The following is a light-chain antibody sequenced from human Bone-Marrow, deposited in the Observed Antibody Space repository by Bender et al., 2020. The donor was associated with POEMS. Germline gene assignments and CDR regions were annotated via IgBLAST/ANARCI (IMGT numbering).Light chain of an antibody. V-gene: IGLV3-21*02. Sequence: VLTQPPSVSVAPGQTARLTCGGNNIGGKSVHWYQQKPGQAPVLVVYDDSDRPSGIPERFSGSNSGNTATLIITTVEAGDEADYYCQVWDSSRDLVVFGGGTELTVL. CDR1: NIGGKS. CDR2: DDS. CDR3: QVWDSSRDLVV. J-gene: IGLJ2*01.